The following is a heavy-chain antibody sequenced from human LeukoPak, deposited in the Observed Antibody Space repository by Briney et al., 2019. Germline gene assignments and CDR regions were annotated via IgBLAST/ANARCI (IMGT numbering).Heavy chain of an antibody. CDR1: GYTFDDYA. CDR2: ISWNSGSI. Sequence: PGGSLRLSCAASGYTFDDYAMHWVRQAPGKGLERVSGISWNSGSIDYADSVKGRFTISRDNAKNSLYLQMNSLRAEDTALYYCAKGAYSSGWYHFDYWGQGTLVTVSS. J-gene: IGHJ4*02. D-gene: IGHD6-19*01. CDR3: AKGAYSSGWYHFDY. V-gene: IGHV3-9*01.